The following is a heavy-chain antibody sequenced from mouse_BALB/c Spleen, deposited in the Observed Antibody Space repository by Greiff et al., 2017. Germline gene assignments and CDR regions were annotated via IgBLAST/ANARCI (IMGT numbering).Heavy chain of an antibody. CDR1: GYSFTGYY. J-gene: IGHJ3*01. Sequence: VQLQQSGPELVKPGASVKISCKASGYSFTGYYMHWVKQSHVKSLEWIGRINPYNGATSYNQNFKDKASLTVDKSSSTAYMELHSLTSEDSAVYYCASRYDYAWFAYWGQGTLVTVSA. D-gene: IGHD2-4*01. CDR3: ASRYDYAWFAY. CDR2: INPYNGAT. V-gene: IGHV1-31*01.